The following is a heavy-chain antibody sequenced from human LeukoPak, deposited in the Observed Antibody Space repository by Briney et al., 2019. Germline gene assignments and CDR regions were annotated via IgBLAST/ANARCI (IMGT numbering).Heavy chain of an antibody. J-gene: IGHJ4*02. D-gene: IGHD4-23*01. CDR3: ARDQTPY. V-gene: IGHV3-30*03. CDR1: GFTFSSYG. Sequence: GSLRLSCAASGFTFSSYGMHWVRQAPGKGLERVPVISYDGSNKYYADSVKGRFTISRDNSKNTLYLQMNSLRAEDTAVYYCARDQTPYWGQGTLVTVSS. CDR2: ISYDGSNK.